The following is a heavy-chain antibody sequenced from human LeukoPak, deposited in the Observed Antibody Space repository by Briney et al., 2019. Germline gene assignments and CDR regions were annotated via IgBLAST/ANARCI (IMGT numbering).Heavy chain of an antibody. CDR2: ITGGGSGI. V-gene: IGHV3-23*01. Sequence: GGSLRLSCAASGFTFSNYAMSWVRQAPGKGLEWVSAITGGGSGIYYADSMKSRFTISRDNSRNTLYLQINSLRAEDTAVYYCAKWGDYDVLTGYYVSDYWGQGTLVTVSS. CDR3: AKWGDYDVLTGYYVSDY. J-gene: IGHJ4*02. D-gene: IGHD3-9*01. CDR1: GFTFSNYA.